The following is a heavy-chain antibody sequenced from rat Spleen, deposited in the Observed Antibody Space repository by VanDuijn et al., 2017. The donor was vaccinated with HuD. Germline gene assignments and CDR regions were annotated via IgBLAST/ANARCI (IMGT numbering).Heavy chain of an antibody. CDR3: TIHPRY. CDR2: IWGNGDT. J-gene: IGHJ2*01. D-gene: IGHD3-1*01. Sequence: QVQLRESGPGLVQPSQTLSLTCTVPGFSLSSYSVHWIRQPPGKGLEWMGVIWGNGDTDYASGIKSRLSISRDTSKNQVFLKMNSLQTDDTGTYYCTIHPRYWGQGVMITVSS. CDR1: GFSLSSYS. V-gene: IGHV2-13*01.